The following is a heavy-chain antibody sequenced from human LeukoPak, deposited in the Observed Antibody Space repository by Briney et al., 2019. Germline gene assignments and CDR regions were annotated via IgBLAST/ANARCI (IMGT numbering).Heavy chain of an antibody. CDR3: ARVSIYVDQLAHFDQ. V-gene: IGHV1-18*01. CDR2: ISALHGNS. Sequence: GASVKVSCKASGYSFLSYGITWVRQAPGQGLEWVGWISALHGNSNYAQNLQGRVTMTTETSTSTAYMELRSLTSDDTATYYCARVSIYVDQLAHFDQWGQGTLVIVSS. D-gene: IGHD2/OR15-2a*01. CDR1: GYSFLSYG. J-gene: IGHJ4*02.